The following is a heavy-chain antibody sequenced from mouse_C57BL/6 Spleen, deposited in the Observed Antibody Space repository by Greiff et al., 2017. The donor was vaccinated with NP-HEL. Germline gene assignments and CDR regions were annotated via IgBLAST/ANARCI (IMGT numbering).Heavy chain of an antibody. CDR1: GFTFSDYY. J-gene: IGHJ4*01. V-gene: IGHV5-12*01. D-gene: IGHD1-1*01. Sequence: EVKVVESGGGLVQPGGSLKLSCAASGFTFSDYYMYWVRQTPEKRLEWVAYISNGGGSTYYPDTVKGRFTISRDNAKNTLYLQMSRLKSEDTAMYYCARHGYYGSSYDAMDYWGQGTSVTVSS. CDR2: ISNGGGST. CDR3: ARHGYYGSSYDAMDY.